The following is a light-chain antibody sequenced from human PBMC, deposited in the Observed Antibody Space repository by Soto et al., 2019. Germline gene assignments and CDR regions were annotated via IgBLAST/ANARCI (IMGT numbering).Light chain of an antibody. V-gene: IGKV1-5*03. CDR1: QTISSW. CDR3: QHYNSYSEA. CDR2: KAS. Sequence: DIQMTQSPSTLSGSVGDSVTITCRASQTISSWLDWYQQKPGKAPKLLSYKASTLKSGVPSRFSGSGSGTEFTLTISSLQPDEFATYYCQHYNSYSEAFGQGTKVELK. J-gene: IGKJ1*01.